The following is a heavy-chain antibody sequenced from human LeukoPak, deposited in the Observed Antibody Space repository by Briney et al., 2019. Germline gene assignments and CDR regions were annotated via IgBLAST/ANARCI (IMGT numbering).Heavy chain of an antibody. CDR3: VRGFEFRGVNTPCY. J-gene: IGHJ4*02. CDR1: GFTFRNAW. CDR2: IKSKDDDETI. Sequence: GGSLRLSCATSGFTFRNAWMTWVRQAPGKGLEWVGRIKSKDDDETIDYAAPVKGRFAISRDDSKNTLYLQMTSLKTEDTGVYYCVRGFEFRGVNTPCYWGQGTLVTVSS. V-gene: IGHV3-15*01. D-gene: IGHD3-10*01.